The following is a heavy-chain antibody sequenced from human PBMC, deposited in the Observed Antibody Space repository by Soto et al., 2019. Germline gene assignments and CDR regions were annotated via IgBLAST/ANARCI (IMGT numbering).Heavy chain of an antibody. J-gene: IGHJ4*02. CDR1: GFTFSSYE. V-gene: IGHV3-48*03. D-gene: IGHD6-19*01. Sequence: EVQLVESGGGLVQPGGSLRLSCAASGFTFSSYEMNWVRQAPGKGLEWGSYISSSGSTIYYADSVKGRFTISRDNAKNSLYLQMNSLRAEDTAVYYCARLNKQWLVTDYWGQGTLVTVSS. CDR2: ISSSGSTI. CDR3: ARLNKQWLVTDY.